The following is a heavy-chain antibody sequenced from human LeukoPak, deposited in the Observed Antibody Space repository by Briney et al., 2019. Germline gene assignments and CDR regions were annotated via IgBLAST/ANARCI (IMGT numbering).Heavy chain of an antibody. Sequence: LAGGSLRLSCAASGFTLSGNWMHWVHQAPGKGLVSVSRINSDGSSTSYADSVKGRFTISRDNAKNTLYLQMNSLRAEDTAVYYCARRDNYDYWGQGTLVTVSS. CDR3: ARRDNYDY. V-gene: IGHV3-74*01. J-gene: IGHJ4*02. CDR2: INSDGSST. CDR1: GFTLSGNW. D-gene: IGHD2-15*01.